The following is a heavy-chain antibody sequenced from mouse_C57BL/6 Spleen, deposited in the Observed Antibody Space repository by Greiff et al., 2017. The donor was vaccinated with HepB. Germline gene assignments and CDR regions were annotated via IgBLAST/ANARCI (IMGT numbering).Heavy chain of an antibody. CDR1: GYTFNSYW. D-gene: IGHD2-2*01. CDR3: ARESESTMVSLDY. Sequence: QVQLQQPGAELVKPGASVKMSCKASGYTFNSYWITWVKQRPGQGLEWIGDIYPDSGSTNYNQKFKSKATLTVDTSSSTAYMQLSSLTSEDSAVYYCARESESTMVSLDYWGQGTTLTVSS. V-gene: IGHV1-55*01. J-gene: IGHJ2*01. CDR2: IYPDSGST.